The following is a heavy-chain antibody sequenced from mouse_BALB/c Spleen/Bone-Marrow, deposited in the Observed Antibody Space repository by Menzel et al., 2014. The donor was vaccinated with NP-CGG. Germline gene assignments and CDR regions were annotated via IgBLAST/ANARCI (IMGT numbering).Heavy chain of an antibody. Sequence: VQLQQSEPELVKPGASVKMSCKASGYTFTDYVITWVKQRTGQGLEWIGEIYPGSGSTYYNEKFKGKATLTADKSSNTAYMQLGSLTSEDSAVYFCARLDGNYRYAMDYWGQGTSVTVSS. J-gene: IGHJ4*01. CDR3: ARLDGNYRYAMDY. CDR1: GYTFTDYV. V-gene: IGHV1-81*01. CDR2: IYPGSGST. D-gene: IGHD2-1*01.